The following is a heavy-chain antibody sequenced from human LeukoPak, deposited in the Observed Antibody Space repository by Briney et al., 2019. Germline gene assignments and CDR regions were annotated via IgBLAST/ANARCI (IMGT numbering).Heavy chain of an antibody. CDR1: GGSISSYY. D-gene: IGHD2-15*01. J-gene: IGHJ5*02. V-gene: IGHV4-59*01. CDR2: IYYSGST. CDR3: AREIGYCSGGSCSYGLLFDP. Sequence: SETLSLTCTVSGGSISSYYWSWIRQPPGKGLEWIGYIYYSGSTNYNPSLKSRVTISVDTSKNQFSLKLSSVTAADTAVYYCAREIGYCSGGSCSYGLLFDPWGQGTLVTVSS.